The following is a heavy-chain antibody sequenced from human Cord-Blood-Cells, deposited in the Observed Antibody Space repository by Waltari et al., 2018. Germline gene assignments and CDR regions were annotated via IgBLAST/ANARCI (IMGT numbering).Heavy chain of an antibody. J-gene: IGHJ4*02. Sequence: QVQLVECGGGVARPGTSLRLSCPASAFPFSRYGLHWVRPAPGKGLEWVAVIWYDGSNKYYADSVKGRFTISRDNSKNTLYLQMNSLRAEDTAVYYCAREPLVGAATPFDYWGQGTLVTVSS. CDR1: AFPFSRYG. D-gene: IGHD2-15*01. CDR3: AREPLVGAATPFDY. V-gene: IGHV3-33*01. CDR2: IWYDGSNK.